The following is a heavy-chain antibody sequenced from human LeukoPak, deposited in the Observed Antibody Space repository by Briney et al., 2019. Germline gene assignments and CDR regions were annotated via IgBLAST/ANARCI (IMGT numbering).Heavy chain of an antibody. CDR3: ARRLEWLLYVDY. Sequence: SGPRLVNPTQTLTLTCTFSGFSRSTSGVGVGWIRQPPGKALEWLALIYWDDDKRYSPSLKSRLTITKDTSKNQVVLTMTNMDPVDTATYYCARRLEWLLYVDYWGQGTLVTVSS. V-gene: IGHV2-5*02. CDR1: GFSRSTSGVG. D-gene: IGHD3-3*01. J-gene: IGHJ4*02. CDR2: IYWDDDK.